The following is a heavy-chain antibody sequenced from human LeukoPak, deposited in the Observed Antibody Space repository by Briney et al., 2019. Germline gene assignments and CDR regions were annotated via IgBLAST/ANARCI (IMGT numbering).Heavy chain of an antibody. Sequence: ASVKVSCKASGYTFTGYYMHWVRQAPGQGLEWMGWINPNSGGTNYAQKFQGRVTMTRDTSISTAYMELSRLRSDDTAVYYCARGVYYYDSSGYPYFDYWGQGTLVTVS. V-gene: IGHV1-2*02. CDR1: GYTFTGYY. CDR3: ARGVYYYDSSGYPYFDY. J-gene: IGHJ4*02. D-gene: IGHD3-22*01. CDR2: INPNSGGT.